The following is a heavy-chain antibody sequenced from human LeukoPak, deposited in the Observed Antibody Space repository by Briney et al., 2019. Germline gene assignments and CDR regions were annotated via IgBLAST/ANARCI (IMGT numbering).Heavy chain of an antibody. CDR1: EFTFGAFW. CDR3: ARELLSCSGSSCQSGDY. V-gene: IGHV4-4*02. J-gene: IGHJ4*02. D-gene: IGHD2-15*01. CDR2: IYYNGAT. Sequence: GSLRLSCAASEFTFGAFWMSWVRQAPGNPLEWIGAIYYNGATRYNPSLNSRATISVDTSSNQFSLKLTSMTAADTAVYYCARELLSCSGSSCQSGDYWGQGTLVTVSS.